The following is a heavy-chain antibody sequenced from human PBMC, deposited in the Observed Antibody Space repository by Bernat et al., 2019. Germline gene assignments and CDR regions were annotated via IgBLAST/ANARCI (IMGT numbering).Heavy chain of an antibody. CDR1: GFTFSSYS. V-gene: IGHV3-21*01. Sequence: EVQLVESGGGLVKPGGSLRLSCAASGFTFSSYSMNWVRQAPGKGLEWVSSISSSSSYIYYADSVKGRFTISRDNAKNSLYLQMNSLRAEDTAMYYCARTRTYCGGDCYSTDAFDVWGQGTMVTVSS. CDR3: ARTRTYCGGDCYSTDAFDV. CDR2: ISSSSSYI. D-gene: IGHD2-21*02. J-gene: IGHJ3*01.